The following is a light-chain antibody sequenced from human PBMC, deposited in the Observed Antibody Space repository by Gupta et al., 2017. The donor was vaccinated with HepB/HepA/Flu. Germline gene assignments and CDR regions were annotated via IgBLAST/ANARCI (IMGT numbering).Light chain of an antibody. Sequence: DIQMTQSPSSLSASVGDRVTITCRASQSISSYLNWYQQKPGKVPKLLIYATSSLQSGVPSRFSGSGSGTDFTLTISSLQPEDFATYYCQQIYSTPQYAFGQGTKLETK. CDR2: ATS. CDR1: QSISSY. CDR3: QQIYSTPQYA. J-gene: IGKJ2*01. V-gene: IGKV1-39*01.